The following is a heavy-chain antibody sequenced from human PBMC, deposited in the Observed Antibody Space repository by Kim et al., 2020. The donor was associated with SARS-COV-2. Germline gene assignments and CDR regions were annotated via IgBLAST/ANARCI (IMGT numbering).Heavy chain of an antibody. CDR2: IIPIFGTA. D-gene: IGHD3-10*01. CDR1: GGTFSSYA. CDR3: ASHPEFDYYGRIDY. V-gene: IGHV1-69*13. J-gene: IGHJ4*02. Sequence: SVKVSCKASGGTFSSYAISWVRQAPGQGLEWMGGIIPIFGTANYAQKFQGRVTITADESTSTAYMELSSLRSEDTAVYYCASHPEFDYYGRIDYWGQGTLVTVSS.